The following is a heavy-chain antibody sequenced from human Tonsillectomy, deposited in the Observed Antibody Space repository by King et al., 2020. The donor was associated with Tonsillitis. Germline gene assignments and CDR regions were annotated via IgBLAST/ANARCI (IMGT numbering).Heavy chain of an antibody. CDR2: IDPSDSYT. Sequence: QLVQSGAEVKKPGESLRISCKGSGYRFSNYWINWVRQMPGKGLEWMGRIDPSDSYTNYSPSFQGHVTMSGDESISTAYLQWSSLKASDTAIYYCARRLRRGIMGGFDLWGQGTIVTVSS. V-gene: IGHV5-10-1*03. CDR1: GYRFSNYW. D-gene: IGHD3-16*01. CDR3: ARRLRRGIMGGFDL. J-gene: IGHJ3*01.